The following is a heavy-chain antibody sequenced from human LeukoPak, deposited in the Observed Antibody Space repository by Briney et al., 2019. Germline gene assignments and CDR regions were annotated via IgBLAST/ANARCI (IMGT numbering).Heavy chain of an antibody. Sequence: ASVKVSCKASGGTFSSYAISWVRQAPGQGLEWMGRIIPILGIANYAQKFQGRVTITADKSTSTACMELSSLRSEDTAVYYCARDQSAYCSGGSCYPNYWFDPWGQGTLVTVSS. CDR2: IIPILGIA. D-gene: IGHD2-15*01. CDR3: ARDQSAYCSGGSCYPNYWFDP. J-gene: IGHJ5*02. V-gene: IGHV1-69*04. CDR1: GGTFSSYA.